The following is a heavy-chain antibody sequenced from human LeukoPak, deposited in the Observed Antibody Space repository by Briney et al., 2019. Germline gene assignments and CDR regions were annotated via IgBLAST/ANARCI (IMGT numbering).Heavy chain of an antibody. D-gene: IGHD2-2*01. CDR1: GFTFRSYW. CDR3: ARDFSAQVPVTIHDNWFDP. J-gene: IGHJ5*02. V-gene: IGHV3-7*01. Sequence: GGSLRLSCAASGFTFRSYWMSWLRQAPGKGPEWVANIRKDGSDKYYMDSVKGRFTISRDNAKKSLYLQMNSLRADDTAMYYCARDFSAQVPVTIHDNWFDPWGQGTLVIVSS. CDR2: IRKDGSDK.